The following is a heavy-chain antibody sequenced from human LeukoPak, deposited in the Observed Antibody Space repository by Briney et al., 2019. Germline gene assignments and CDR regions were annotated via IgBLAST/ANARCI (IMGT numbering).Heavy chain of an antibody. V-gene: IGHV1-2*02. Sequence: ASVKVSCKASGYTFTGYYMHWVRQAPGQGLEWMGWINPNSGGTNYAQKFQGRVTMTRDTSTSTVYMEVSSLRSEDTAVYYCAREYGVDGMDVWGQGTTVTVSS. CDR1: GYTFTGYY. CDR2: INPNSGGT. J-gene: IGHJ6*02. CDR3: AREYGVDGMDV. D-gene: IGHD4-17*01.